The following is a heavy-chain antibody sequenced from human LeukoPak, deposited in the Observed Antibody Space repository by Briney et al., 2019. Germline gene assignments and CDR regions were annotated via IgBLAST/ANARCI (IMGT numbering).Heavy chain of an antibody. J-gene: IGHJ4*02. V-gene: IGHV3-7*01. D-gene: IGHD6-13*01. CDR3: ASEERRYSNAPGDY. Sequence: GGSLRLSCAASGFTFSSYWMSWVRQAPGKGLEWVANIKQDGSEKYYVDSVKGRFTISRDNAKNSLYLQMNSQRAEDTAVYYCASEERRYSNAPGDYWGQGTLVTVSS. CDR2: IKQDGSEK. CDR1: GFTFSSYW.